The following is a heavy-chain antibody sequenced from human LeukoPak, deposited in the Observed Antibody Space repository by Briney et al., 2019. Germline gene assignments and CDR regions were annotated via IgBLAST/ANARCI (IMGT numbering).Heavy chain of an antibody. D-gene: IGHD3-22*01. CDR2: ISAYNGNT. V-gene: IGHV1-18*04. CDR3: ARDGFGDSSGYYAL. CDR1: GCTFTGYY. Sequence: GASVKVSCKASGCTFTGYYIHWVRQAPGQGLEWMGWISAYNGNTNYAQKLQGRVTMTTDTSTSTAYMELRSLRSDDTAVYYCARDGFGDSSGYYALWGQGTLVTVSS. J-gene: IGHJ4*02.